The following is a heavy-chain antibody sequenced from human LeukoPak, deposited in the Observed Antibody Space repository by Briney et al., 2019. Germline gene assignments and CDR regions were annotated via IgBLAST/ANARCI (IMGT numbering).Heavy chain of an antibody. CDR3: ARGPDSSGWYDGFDY. V-gene: IGHV4-34*01. CDR1: GGSFSGYY. D-gene: IGHD6-19*01. J-gene: IGHJ4*02. CDR2: INHSGST. Sequence: SETLSLTCAVYGGSFSGYYWSWIRQPPGEGLEWIGEINHSGSTNYNPSLKSRVTISVDTSKNQFSLKLSSVTAADWAVYYCARGPDSSGWYDGFDYWGQGTLVTVSS.